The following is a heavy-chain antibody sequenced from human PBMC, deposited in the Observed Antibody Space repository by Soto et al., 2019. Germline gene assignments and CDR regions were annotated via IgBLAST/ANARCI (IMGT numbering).Heavy chain of an antibody. CDR2: ISSSGSTV. J-gene: IGHJ4*02. Sequence: GGSLRLSCAASGFTFSSYEMNWVRQAPGKGLEWVSYISSSGSTVYYADSVKGRFTISRDNAKNSLYLQMNSLRAEDTAVYYCASRITIFGVLDYWGQGTLVTVSS. CDR1: GFTFSSYE. V-gene: IGHV3-48*03. D-gene: IGHD3-3*01. CDR3: ASRITIFGVLDY.